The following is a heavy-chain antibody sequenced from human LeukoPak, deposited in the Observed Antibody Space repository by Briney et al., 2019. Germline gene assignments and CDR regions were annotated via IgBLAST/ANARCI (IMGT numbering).Heavy chain of an antibody. D-gene: IGHD2-2*03. J-gene: IGHJ6*03. CDR3: AREWVDVVVVPAAMDYYYYMDV. CDR2: IYTSVST. Sequence: SETLSLTCTVSGGSISSYYWSWIRQPAGKGLEWIGRIYTSVSTNYNPSLKSRVTMSVDTSKNQFSLKLSSVTAADTAVYYCAREWVDVVVVPAAMDYYYYMDVWGKGTTVTVSS. CDR1: GGSISSYY. V-gene: IGHV4-4*07.